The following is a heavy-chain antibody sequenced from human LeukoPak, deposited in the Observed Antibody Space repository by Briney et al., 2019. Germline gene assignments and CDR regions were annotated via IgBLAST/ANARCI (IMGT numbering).Heavy chain of an antibody. Sequence: GGSLRLSCATSGFTFDDYAIHWVRQAPGKGLEWVSGISWNSGSIGYGDSVKGRFTISRDNAKNSLYLQMNSLRAEDTALYYCAREPGTDYRKYYFDYWGQGTLVTVSS. D-gene: IGHD3/OR15-3a*01. V-gene: IGHV3-9*01. CDR3: AREPGTDYRKYYFDY. CDR2: ISWNSGSI. J-gene: IGHJ4*02. CDR1: GFTFDDYA.